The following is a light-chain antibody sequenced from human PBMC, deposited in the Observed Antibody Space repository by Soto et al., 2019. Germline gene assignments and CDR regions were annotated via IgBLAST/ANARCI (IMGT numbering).Light chain of an antibody. Sequence: DIQMTQSPSTLSASVGDRVTITCRASQSITTWLAWYQQRPGKAPNLLIYAASSLQSGVPSRFSGSGSGTDFTLTISSLQPEDFATYYCQQTSNAPWTFGQGTKVEIK. J-gene: IGKJ1*01. V-gene: IGKV1-39*01. CDR1: QSITTW. CDR2: AAS. CDR3: QQTSNAPWT.